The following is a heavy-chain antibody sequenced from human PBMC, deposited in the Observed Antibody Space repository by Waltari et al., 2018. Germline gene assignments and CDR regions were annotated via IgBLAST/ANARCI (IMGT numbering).Heavy chain of an antibody. J-gene: IGHJ5*02. Sequence: QVQLQESGPGLVKPSETLSLTCAVSGYSISSGYYWAWTRQPPGKGREWIGSIYHSGSTYYNPSLKSRVTISVDTSKNQFSLKLSSVTAADTAVYYCARYYGDYPNWFDPWGQGTLVTVSS. D-gene: IGHD4-17*01. CDR1: GYSISSGYY. CDR3: ARYYGDYPNWFDP. V-gene: IGHV4-38-2*01. CDR2: IYHSGST.